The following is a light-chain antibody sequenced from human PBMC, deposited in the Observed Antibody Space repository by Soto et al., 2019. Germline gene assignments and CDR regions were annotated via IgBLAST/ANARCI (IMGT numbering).Light chain of an antibody. V-gene: IGLV2-14*01. Sequence: QSVLTQPAPLSGAPGPSITLSCTRATSDIADNNYVSWYQHHPDTAPKLIIYEVSHRPSGVSSRCSGSKSGNTASLTISALQAEDEADYYCSSFTTTTSLGLFGTGTKVTVL. J-gene: IGLJ1*01. CDR1: TSDIADNNY. CDR3: SSFTTTTSLGL. CDR2: EVS.